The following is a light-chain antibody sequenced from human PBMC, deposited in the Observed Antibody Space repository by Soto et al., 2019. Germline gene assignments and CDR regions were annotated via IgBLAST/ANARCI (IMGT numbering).Light chain of an antibody. CDR3: SSYATSIGV. J-gene: IGLJ3*02. Sequence: QSALTQPASVSGSPGQSITISCTGSSSDIGGYNYVSWYQQYPGKAPKLLIYEVSNRPSGVSNRFSGSKSGNTASLTISGLQAEDEADYYCSSYATSIGVFSGGTKLTVL. CDR2: EVS. V-gene: IGLV2-14*03. CDR1: SSDIGGYNY.